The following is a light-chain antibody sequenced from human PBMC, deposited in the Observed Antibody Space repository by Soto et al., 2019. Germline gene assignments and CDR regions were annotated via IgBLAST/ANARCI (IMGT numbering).Light chain of an antibody. V-gene: IGKV3-15*01. CDR1: QSVRSN. Sequence: EIVMTQSPATLSVSPGEWATLSCRASQSVRSNLAWYQQKPGQAPRLLIYGASTRATGIPARFSGSGSGTDFTLTISSLEPEDFAVYYCHQRSNWPRTFGQGTKVDIK. CDR2: GAS. CDR3: HQRSNWPRT. J-gene: IGKJ1*01.